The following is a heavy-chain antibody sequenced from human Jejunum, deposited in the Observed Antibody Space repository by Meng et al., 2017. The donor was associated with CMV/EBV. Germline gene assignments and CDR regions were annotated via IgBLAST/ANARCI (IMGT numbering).Heavy chain of an antibody. Sequence: YVFTLRSYSMNWVRQVPGKVLQWVSSISSGGTYIYYTDSVKGRFTISRDDAKNSVSLQMSSLRVEDTAVYYCARDLDRQLYYFDYWGQGTLVTVSS. CDR1: VFTLRSYS. J-gene: IGHJ4*02. D-gene: IGHD1-1*01. CDR2: ISSGGTYI. CDR3: ARDLDRQLYYFDY. V-gene: IGHV3-21*01.